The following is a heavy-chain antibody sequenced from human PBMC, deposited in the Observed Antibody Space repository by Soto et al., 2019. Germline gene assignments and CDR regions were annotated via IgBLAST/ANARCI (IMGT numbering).Heavy chain of an antibody. V-gene: IGHV1-69*01. D-gene: IGHD3-10*01. CDR3: VRDRKVRGVILPYYYYYGMDV. J-gene: IGHJ6*02. CDR1: GGTFSSYA. Sequence: QVQLVQSGAEVKKPGSSVKVSCKASGGTFSSYAISWVRQAPGQGLEWMGGIIPIFGTANYAQKFQGRVTITADESTSTAYMELSSLRSEDTAVYYCVRDRKVRGVILPYYYYYGMDVWGQGTTVTVSS. CDR2: IIPIFGTA.